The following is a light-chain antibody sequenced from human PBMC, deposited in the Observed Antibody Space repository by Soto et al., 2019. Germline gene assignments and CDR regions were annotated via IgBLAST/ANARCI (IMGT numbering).Light chain of an antibody. CDR3: RQGRYWAT. Sequence: DVVMTQSPLSLSVTLGQPASISCSSTQSLEYSDGRTFLNWFQQRPGQSPRRLLYKVSNRDSGVADRFSGSGSGTNFTLKISRVEAEDVGVYFCRQGRYWATFGQGTKLEIK. J-gene: IGKJ2*01. CDR2: KVS. V-gene: IGKV2-30*01. CDR1: QSLEYSDGRTF.